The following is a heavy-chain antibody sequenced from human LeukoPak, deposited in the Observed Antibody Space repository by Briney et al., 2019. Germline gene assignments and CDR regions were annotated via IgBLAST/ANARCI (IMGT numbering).Heavy chain of an antibody. Sequence: GGSLRLSCAASRFTISSYAMSWVSQAPGKGLEWVSGISGSSGSTYYADSVKGRFTIARDKSKNTVYLQMNSLRAEDTAVYYCARTYYDYIGGSYREDTHDSWGQGTLVTVSS. CDR2: ISGSSGST. CDR1: RFTISSYA. D-gene: IGHD3-16*02. V-gene: IGHV3-23*01. J-gene: IGHJ4*02. CDR3: ARTYYDYIGGSYREDTHDS.